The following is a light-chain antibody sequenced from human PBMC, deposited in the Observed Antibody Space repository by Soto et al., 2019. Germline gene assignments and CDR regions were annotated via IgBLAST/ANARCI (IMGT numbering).Light chain of an antibody. CDR2: GAS. J-gene: IGKJ1*01. V-gene: IGKV3-15*01. Sequence: THSPVTLTKNQGEGAPLSFRASQTVSSNFLAWYQEKPGQGPRLLIYGASTRATGIPARFTGSGSGTEFILTITSLQSEDSAVYYCQEYNTWPWTFGQGTKVDIK. CDR3: QEYNTWPWT. CDR1: QTVSSN.